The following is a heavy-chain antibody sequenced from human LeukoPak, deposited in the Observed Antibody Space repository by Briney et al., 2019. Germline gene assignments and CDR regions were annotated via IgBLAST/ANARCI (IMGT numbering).Heavy chain of an antibody. CDR1: GFTFSSYS. D-gene: IGHD7-27*01. CDR2: ISSSSSTI. J-gene: IGHJ6*03. V-gene: IGHV3-48*04. CDR3: ARDGDYYYYYMDV. Sequence: QAGGSLRLSCAASGFTFSSYSMNWVRQARGEGREWVSYISSSSSTIYYADSVKGRFTISRDNAKNSLYLQINSLRAEDTAVYYCARDGDYYYYYMDVWGKGTTVTVSS.